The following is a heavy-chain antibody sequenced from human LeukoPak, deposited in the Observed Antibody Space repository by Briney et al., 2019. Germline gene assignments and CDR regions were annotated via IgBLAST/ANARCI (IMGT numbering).Heavy chain of an antibody. J-gene: IGHJ5*02. V-gene: IGHV4-34*01. CDR3: ARGRGWWELLKSWFDP. Sequence: PSETLSLTCAVYGGSFSGYYWSWIRQPPGKGLEWIGEINHSGSTNYNPSLKSRVTISADTSKNQYSLKLSSVTAANTAVYYCARGRGWWELLKSWFDPWGQGTLVTVSS. CDR1: GGSFSGYY. D-gene: IGHD1-26*01. CDR2: INHSGST.